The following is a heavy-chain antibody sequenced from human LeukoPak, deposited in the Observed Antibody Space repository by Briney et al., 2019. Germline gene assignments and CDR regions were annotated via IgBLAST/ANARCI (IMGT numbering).Heavy chain of an antibody. J-gene: IGHJ3*02. V-gene: IGHV3-30-3*01. CDR2: ISFDGDNK. CDR3: AKSGSHNAFDT. CDR1: GFTFNSYT. Sequence: GGSLRLSCAAPGFTFNSYTLHWVRQVPDKGLEWVTIISFDGDNKYYADSVKGRFTISRDNSKNTLYLQMNSLRPEDTAVYYCAKSGSHNAFDTWGQGTMVTVSS. D-gene: IGHD1-26*01.